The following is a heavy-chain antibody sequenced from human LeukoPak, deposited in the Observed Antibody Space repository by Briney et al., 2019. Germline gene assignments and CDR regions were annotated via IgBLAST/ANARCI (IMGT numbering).Heavy chain of an antibody. CDR1: GGSFSGYY. CDR2: INHSGST. J-gene: IGHJ4*02. Sequence: PSETLSLTCAVYGGSFSGYYWSWIRQPPGKGLEWIGEINHSGSTNYNPSLKSRVTISVDTSKNQFSLKLSSVTAADTAVYYCARVFRAGYYRAPSFDYWGQGTLVTVSS. V-gene: IGHV4-34*01. D-gene: IGHD3/OR15-3a*01. CDR3: ARVFRAGYYRAPSFDY.